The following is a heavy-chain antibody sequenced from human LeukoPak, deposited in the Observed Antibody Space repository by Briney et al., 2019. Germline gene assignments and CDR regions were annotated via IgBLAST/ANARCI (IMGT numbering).Heavy chain of an antibody. CDR1: GGSISSGGYY. CDR2: IYYSGST. CDR3: ARHPTYYDFWSRGNFDY. J-gene: IGHJ4*02. D-gene: IGHD3-3*01. V-gene: IGHV4-31*03. Sequence: SETLSLTCTVSGGSISSGGYYWSWIRQHPGKGLEWIGYIYYSGSTYYNPSLKSRVTISVDTSKNQFSLKLSSVTAADTAVYYCARHPTYYDFWSRGNFDYWGQGTLVTVSS.